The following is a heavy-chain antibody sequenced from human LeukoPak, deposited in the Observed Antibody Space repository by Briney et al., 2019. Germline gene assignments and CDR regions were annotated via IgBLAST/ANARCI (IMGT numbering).Heavy chain of an antibody. D-gene: IGHD2-15*01. Sequence: ASVKVSCKASGYTFTAYSMHWVRQPPAQGLEWMGWINPNSGGTDCAQRFQGRVTMTRDTSITMLYMEMSSLTPDDTAVYYCARAGYCSDGKCYTFDYWGQGTLVTVSS. CDR2: INPNSGGT. CDR3: ARAGYCSDGKCYTFDY. V-gene: IGHV1-2*02. CDR1: GYTFTAYS. J-gene: IGHJ4*02.